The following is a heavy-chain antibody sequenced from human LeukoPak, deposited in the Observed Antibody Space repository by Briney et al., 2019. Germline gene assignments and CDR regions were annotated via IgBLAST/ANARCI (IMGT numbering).Heavy chain of an antibody. V-gene: IGHV4-59*08. D-gene: IGHD6-13*01. CDR3: ARHAGSSWDNAFDI. CDR1: GFTFSSYA. CDR2: IYYTGST. Sequence: GSLRLSCAASGFTFSSYAMSWIRQPPGKGLEWIAYIYYTGSTNYNPSLKSRVTISADTSKNQFSLKLSSVTAADTAVYYCARHAGSSWDNAFDIWGQGTMVTVSS. J-gene: IGHJ3*02.